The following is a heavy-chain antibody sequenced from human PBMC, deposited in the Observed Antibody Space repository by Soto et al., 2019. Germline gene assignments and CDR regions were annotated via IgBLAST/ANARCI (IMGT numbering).Heavy chain of an antibody. CDR1: GFTFSDYN. D-gene: IGHD6-6*01. V-gene: IGHV3-11*01. CDR2: ISSSCSTI. CDR3: ARGGGSSIAARPWAFDI. Sequence: GGSLRLSCAASGFTFSDYNMSRIRQAPGKGLEWVSYISSSCSTIYYADSVKGRFTISRDNAKNSLYLQMNSLRSEDTAVYYCARGGGSSIAARPWAFDIWGQGTMVASSS. J-gene: IGHJ3*02.